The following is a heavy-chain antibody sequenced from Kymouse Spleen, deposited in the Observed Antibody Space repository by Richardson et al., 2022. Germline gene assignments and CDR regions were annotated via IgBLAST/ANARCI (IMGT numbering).Heavy chain of an antibody. CDR1: GFTFSSYG. V-gene: IGHV3-30*18. J-gene: IGHJ4*02. D-gene: IGHD6-6*01. Sequence: QVQLVESGGGVVQPGRSLRLSCAASGFTFSSYGMHWVRQAPGKGLEWVAVISYDGSNKYYADSVKGRFTISRDNSKNTLYLQMNSLRAEDTAVYYCAKVGIAARQDYWGQGTLVTVSS. CDR2: ISYDGSNK. CDR3: AKVGIAARQDY.